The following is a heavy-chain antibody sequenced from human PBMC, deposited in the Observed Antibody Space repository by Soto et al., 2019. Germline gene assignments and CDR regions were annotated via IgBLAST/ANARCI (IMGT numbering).Heavy chain of an antibody. D-gene: IGHD3-16*01. CDR3: TRGGGP. J-gene: IGHJ5*02. Sequence: SLTCAVYGGSFSGYSCSWIRQPPGKGLEWIGEINYSGTTNYNPSLKSRVTISVDTSKNQFSLKLTSVTAADTAVYYCTRGGGPWGQGTLVTVSS. CDR2: INYSGTT. V-gene: IGHV4-34*01. CDR1: GGSFSGYS.